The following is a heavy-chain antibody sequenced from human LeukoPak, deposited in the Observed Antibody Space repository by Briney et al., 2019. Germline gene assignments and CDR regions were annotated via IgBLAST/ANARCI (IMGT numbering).Heavy chain of an antibody. CDR1: GFTFDDYA. D-gene: IGHD1-26*01. Sequence: GGSLRLSCAASGFTFDDYAMHWVRQAPGKGLEWVSGISWNSGSIGYADSVKGRFTISRDNAKNSLYLQMNSLRAEDTAVYYCARDGEWENLTNYWGQGTLVTVSS. V-gene: IGHV3-9*01. CDR3: ARDGEWENLTNY. CDR2: ISWNSGSI. J-gene: IGHJ4*02.